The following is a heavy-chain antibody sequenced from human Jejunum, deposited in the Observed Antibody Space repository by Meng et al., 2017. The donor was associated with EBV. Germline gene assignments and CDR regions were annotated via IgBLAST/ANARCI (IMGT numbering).Heavy chain of an antibody. CDR3: AKESSATKFFDY. V-gene: IGHV3-23*01. D-gene: IGHD3-22*01. CDR1: GFTFSTSD. Sequence: VQWLESGGGSVQPGGSLRLSCAASGFTFSTSDMSWVRQAPGMGLQWVSGITYSGGTTYYADSVKGRFTISRDNSKNTVSLQMNSLRAEDTAVYYCAKESSATKFFDYWGQGTLVTVSS. J-gene: IGHJ4*02. CDR2: ITYSGGTT.